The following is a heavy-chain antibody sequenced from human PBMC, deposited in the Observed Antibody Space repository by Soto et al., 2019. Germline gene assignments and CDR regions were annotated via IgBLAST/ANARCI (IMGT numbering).Heavy chain of an antibody. CDR2: TDYSGNT. J-gene: IGHJ4*01. D-gene: IGHD6-19*01. Sequence: QVQLQESGPGLVRPSETLSLTCTVSSDSISSYYWIWIRQSPGKGLEWIGYTDYSGNTNYDPSLNSRVTISGDTSKNQFSLRLSSVTAADTAVYYCARAVGDPLYYLDYWGHGTLVTVSS. CDR1: SDSISSYY. CDR3: ARAVGDPLYYLDY. V-gene: IGHV4-59*08.